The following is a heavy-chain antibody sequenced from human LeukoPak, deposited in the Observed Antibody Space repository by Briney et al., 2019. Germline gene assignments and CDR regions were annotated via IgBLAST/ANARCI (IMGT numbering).Heavy chain of an antibody. V-gene: IGHV3-30*19. CDR1: GFTFSSYG. CDR2: ISYDGSNK. CDR3: ARDRTISGCLDY. J-gene: IGHJ4*02. D-gene: IGHD5-12*01. Sequence: GGSLRLSCAASGFTFSSYGMHWVRQAPGKGLEWVAVISYDGSNKYYADSVKGRFTISRDNSKNTLYLQMNSLRAEDTAVYYCARDRTISGCLDYWGQGTLVTVSS.